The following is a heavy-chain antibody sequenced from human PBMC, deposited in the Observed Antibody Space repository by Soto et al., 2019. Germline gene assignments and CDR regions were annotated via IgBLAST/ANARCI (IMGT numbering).Heavy chain of an antibody. CDR1: GGTFSSYA. J-gene: IGHJ4*02. CDR3: ARDYSPDYGTRYFDY. Sequence: GASVKVSCKASGGTFSSYAISWVRQAPGQGLEWMGGIIPIFGTANYAQKFQGRVTITADESTSTAYMELSSLRSEDTAVYYCARDYSPDYGTRYFDYWGQGTLVTVSS. V-gene: IGHV1-69*13. D-gene: IGHD4-17*01. CDR2: IIPIFGTA.